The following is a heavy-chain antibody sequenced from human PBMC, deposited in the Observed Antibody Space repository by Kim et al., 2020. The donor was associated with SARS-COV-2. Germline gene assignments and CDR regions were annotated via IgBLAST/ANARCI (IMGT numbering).Heavy chain of an antibody. J-gene: IGHJ6*02. CDR3: ARDLQGVGYYYGIDV. V-gene: IGHV1-46*01. Sequence: ASVKVSCKASGYTFTSYYIHWVRQAPGQGLEWMGIINPSGGSTSYAQKFQGRVTMTRDTSTSTVYMELSSLRSEDTAVYYCARDLQGVGYYYGIDVWGQGTTVTVSS. D-gene: IGHD3-16*01. CDR2: INPSGGST. CDR1: GYTFTSYY.